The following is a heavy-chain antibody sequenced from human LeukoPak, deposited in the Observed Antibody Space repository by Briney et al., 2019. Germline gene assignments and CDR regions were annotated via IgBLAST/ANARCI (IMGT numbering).Heavy chain of an antibody. Sequence: GRSLRLSCAASGFTFSTYAMHWVRQAPGKGLEWVAVIWYDGSNKYYVDSVKGRFTISRDNSKNTLYLQMNSLKVEDTAVYYCARGGYTSSWEPPGGYWGQGTLVTVSS. CDR3: ARGGYTSSWEPPGGY. CDR1: GFTFSTYA. CDR2: IWYDGSNK. J-gene: IGHJ4*02. V-gene: IGHV3-33*01. D-gene: IGHD6-13*01.